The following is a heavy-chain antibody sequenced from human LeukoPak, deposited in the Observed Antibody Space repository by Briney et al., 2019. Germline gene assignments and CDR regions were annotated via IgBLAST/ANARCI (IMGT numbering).Heavy chain of an antibody. Sequence: SETLSLTCTVSGGSISSGSYYWSWIRQPAGKGLEWIGRIYTSGSTNYNPSLNSRVTISVDTSKNQFSLTLSSVTAADTAVYYCARDDPTAEGWFDPWGQGTLVTVSS. J-gene: IGHJ5*02. CDR2: IYTSGST. CDR3: ARDDPTAEGWFDP. CDR1: GGSISSGSYY. V-gene: IGHV4-61*02.